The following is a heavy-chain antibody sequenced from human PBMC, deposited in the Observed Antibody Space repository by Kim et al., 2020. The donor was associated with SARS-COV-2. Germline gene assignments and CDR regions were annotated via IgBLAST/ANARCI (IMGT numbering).Heavy chain of an antibody. Sequence: GGSLRLSCAASGFTFSSYSMNWVRKAPGKGLEWVSSISSSSSYIYYADSVKGRFTISRDNAKNSLYLQMNSLRAEDTAVYYCARAARGSVAGSSGASYFQHWGQGTLVTVSS. D-gene: IGHD6-19*01. CDR2: ISSSSSYI. CDR3: ARAARGSVAGSSGASYFQH. J-gene: IGHJ1*01. CDR1: GFTFSSYS. V-gene: IGHV3-21*01.